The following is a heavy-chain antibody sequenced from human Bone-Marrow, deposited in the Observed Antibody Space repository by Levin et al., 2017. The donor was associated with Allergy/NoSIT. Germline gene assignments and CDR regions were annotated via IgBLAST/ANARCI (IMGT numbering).Heavy chain of an antibody. J-gene: IGHJ6*02. CDR3: AKATFYYYHGLDV. Sequence: GESLKISCAASEFTFTNYAMNWVRQAPGKGLEWVSAISASDDSTYYAGSVQGRFTISRDNSKKTLYLQMNSLRAEDTAIYYCAKATFYYYHGLDVWGQGTTVTVSS. V-gene: IGHV3-23*01. CDR2: ISASDDST. CDR1: EFTFTNYA.